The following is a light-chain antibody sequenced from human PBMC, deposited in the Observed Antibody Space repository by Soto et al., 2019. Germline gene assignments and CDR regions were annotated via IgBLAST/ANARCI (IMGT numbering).Light chain of an antibody. CDR1: QGIRSD. CDR3: LQDYTYPWT. J-gene: IGKJ1*01. CDR2: AAY. Sequence: AIQMTQSPSSLSASVGDRVTITCRASQGIRSDLGWYQQKPGKAPKLLIYAAYSLQSGVPSRFSGSGSGTDFTLTITSLQPEDFATYYCLQDYTYPWTLGQGTKVDIK. V-gene: IGKV1-6*01.